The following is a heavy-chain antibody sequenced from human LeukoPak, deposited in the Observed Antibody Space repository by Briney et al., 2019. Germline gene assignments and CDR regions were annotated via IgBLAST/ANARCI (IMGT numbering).Heavy chain of an antibody. D-gene: IGHD6-19*01. J-gene: IGHJ3*02. CDR2: IYTSGST. Sequence: SETLSLTCTVSGGSISSGSYYWSWIRQPAGKGLEWIGRIYTSGSTNYNPSLKSRVTISVDTSKNQFSLKLSSVTAADTAVYYCARGGGYSSGWADAFDIWGQGTMVTVPS. CDR3: ARGGGYSSGWADAFDI. V-gene: IGHV4-61*02. CDR1: GGSISSGSYY.